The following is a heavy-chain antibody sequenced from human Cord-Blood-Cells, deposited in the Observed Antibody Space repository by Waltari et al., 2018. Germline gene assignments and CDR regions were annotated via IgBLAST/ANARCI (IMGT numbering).Heavy chain of an antibody. Sequence: QLQLQASGPGLVKPSETLSLTCTVSGGYISSSSYYWGWIRQPPGEGLEWIGSFYYSGSAYYNTSHRSRVTISGGASKNQFSLKLSSVTAADTAVYYCARSNWGPPYYDFDYWGQGTLVTGSS. CDR1: GGYISSSSYY. CDR3: ARSNWGPPYYDFDY. V-gene: IGHV4-39*01. CDR2: FYYSGSA. J-gene: IGHJ4*02. D-gene: IGHD3-3*01.